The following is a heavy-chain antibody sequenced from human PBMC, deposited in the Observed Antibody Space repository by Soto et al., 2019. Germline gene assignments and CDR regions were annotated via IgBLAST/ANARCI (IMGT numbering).Heavy chain of an antibody. CDR3: VKGSEVARPELAY. D-gene: IGHD2-15*01. Sequence: QVQLVESGGGVVQPGRSLRLSCAASGFSFSNCGMHWVRQAPGKGLEWVAAISFDGNDKYYAESVKGRFTISRDNSKNTLFLQMNSLRVEDTAVYSWVKGSEVARPELAYWGQGNLVTVSS. V-gene: IGHV3-30*18. CDR1: GFSFSNCG. J-gene: IGHJ4*02. CDR2: ISFDGNDK.